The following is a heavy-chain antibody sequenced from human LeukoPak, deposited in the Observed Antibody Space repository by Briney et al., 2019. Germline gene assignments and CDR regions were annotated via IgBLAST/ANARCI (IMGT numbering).Heavy chain of an antibody. J-gene: IGHJ5*02. CDR2: TYYRSKWYN. CDR3: ARWSHIGWFDP. Sequence: PSQTLSLTCAISGDSVSSSNAAWTWIRQSPSRGLEWLGRTYYRSKWYNDYAISAKSRITINPDTSKNHFSLQLNSVTPEDTAVYYCARWSHIGWFDPWGQGTLVTVSS. V-gene: IGHV6-1*01. D-gene: IGHD2-21*01. CDR1: GDSVSSSNAA.